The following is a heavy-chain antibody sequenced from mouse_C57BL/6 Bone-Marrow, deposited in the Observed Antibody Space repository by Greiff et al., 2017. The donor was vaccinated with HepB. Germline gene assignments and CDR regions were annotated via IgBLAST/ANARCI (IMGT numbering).Heavy chain of an antibody. V-gene: IGHV5-4*01. J-gene: IGHJ3*01. D-gene: IGHD1-1*01. CDR1: GFTFSSYA. Sequence: EVQGVESGGGLVKPGGSLKLSCAASGFTFSSYAMSWVRQTPEKRLEWVATISDGGSYTYYPDNVKGRFTISRDNAKNNLYLQMSHLKSEDTAMYYCARGHYYGSSPAWFAYWGQGTLVTVSA. CDR2: ISDGGSYT. CDR3: ARGHYYGSSPAWFAY.